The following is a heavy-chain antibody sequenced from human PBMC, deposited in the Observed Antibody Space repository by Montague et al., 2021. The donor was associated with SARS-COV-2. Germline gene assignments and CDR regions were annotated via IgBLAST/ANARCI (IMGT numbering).Heavy chain of an antibody. V-gene: IGHV3-33*01. CDR1: GFTFSTYA. J-gene: IGHJ4*02. CDR3: AVQPRDSSAWHPFDH. D-gene: IGHD6-19*01. Sequence: SLRLSCAASGFTFSTYAIHWVRQAPGKGLEWVAIMSHDGNYEHYXDSVKGRFTISRDSSKNTLHLQMNSLTAEVTAVYYCAVQPRDSSAWHPFDHWGQGTLVTVSS. CDR2: MSHDGNYE.